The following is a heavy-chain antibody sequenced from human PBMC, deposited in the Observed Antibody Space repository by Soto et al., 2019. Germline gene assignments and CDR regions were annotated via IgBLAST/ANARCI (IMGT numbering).Heavy chain of an antibody. CDR2: IIPIFGTA. Sequence: QVQLVQSGAEVKKPGSSVKVSCKASGGTFSSYAISWVRQAPGQGLEWMGGIIPIFGTANYAQKFQGRVTITADEYPSTAYMELSSLRAEDTAVYYCARAYDFWSGSYGYGMAVWGQGTTVTVSS. V-gene: IGHV1-69*01. J-gene: IGHJ6*02. CDR3: ARAYDFWSGSYGYGMAV. CDR1: GGTFSSYA. D-gene: IGHD3-3*01.